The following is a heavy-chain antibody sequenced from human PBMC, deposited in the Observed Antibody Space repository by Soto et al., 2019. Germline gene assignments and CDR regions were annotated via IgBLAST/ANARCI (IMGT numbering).Heavy chain of an antibody. CDR2: IIAGGEST. V-gene: IGHV3-23*01. D-gene: IGHD3-10*01. J-gene: IGHJ4*02. Sequence: EVKLLESGGGLVQPGGSLRLSCAASGFNLNNYAMTWVRQAPGKGLEWVSTIIAGGESTYYADSVKGRFSISRDNSQNTLYLQMNSLRADDTALYYCAKKYSYGSGSYLYHFDYWGQGTLVTVSS. CDR3: AKKYSYGSGSYLYHFDY. CDR1: GFNLNNYA.